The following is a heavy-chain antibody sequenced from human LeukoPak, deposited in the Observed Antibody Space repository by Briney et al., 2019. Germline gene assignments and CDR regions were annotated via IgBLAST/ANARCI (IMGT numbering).Heavy chain of an antibody. Sequence: SETLSLTCAVYGGSFSGYYWSWIRQPPGKGLEWIWEINHSGSTNYNPSLKSRVTISVDTSKNQFSLKLSSVTAADTAVYYCARGGYYDFWSGYYLGFDYYYYMDVWGKGTTVTVSS. CDR2: INHSGST. CDR3: ARGGYYDFWSGYYLGFDYYYYMDV. CDR1: GGSFSGYY. J-gene: IGHJ6*03. V-gene: IGHV4-34*01. D-gene: IGHD3-3*01.